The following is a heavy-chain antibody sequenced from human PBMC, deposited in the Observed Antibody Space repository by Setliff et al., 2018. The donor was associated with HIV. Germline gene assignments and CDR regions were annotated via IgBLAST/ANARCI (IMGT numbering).Heavy chain of an antibody. CDR3: ARAPFYYGSGSYQTFDY. Sequence: ASETLSLTCTVSGGSISSGDYYWSWIRQHPRKGLEWIGYIYYTGSTYYNPSLKSRVTISVDTSKNQFSLKLSSVTAADTAVYYCARAPFYYGSGSYQTFDYWGQGTLVTVS. CDR2: IYYTGST. CDR1: GGSISSGDYY. V-gene: IGHV4-31*03. D-gene: IGHD3-10*01. J-gene: IGHJ4*02.